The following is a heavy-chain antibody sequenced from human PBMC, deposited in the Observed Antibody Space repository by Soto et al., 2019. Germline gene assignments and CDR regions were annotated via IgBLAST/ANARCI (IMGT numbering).Heavy chain of an antibody. CDR1: GYTFTSYG. V-gene: IGHV1-18*04. CDR3: ARGRSITIFGVVTGHNDAFDI. Sequence: ASVKVSCKASGYTFTSYGISWVRRAPGQGLEWMGWISAYNGNTNYAQKLQGRVTMTTDTSTSTAYMELRSLRSDDTAVYYCARGRSITIFGVVTGHNDAFDIWGQGTMVTVSS. D-gene: IGHD3-3*01. CDR2: ISAYNGNT. J-gene: IGHJ3*02.